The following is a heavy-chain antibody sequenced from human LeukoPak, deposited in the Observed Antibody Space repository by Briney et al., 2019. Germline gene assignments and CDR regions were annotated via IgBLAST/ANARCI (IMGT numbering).Heavy chain of an antibody. CDR1: DGSINSDTYY. Sequence: PSETLSLTCSVSDGSINSDTYYWGWIRQPPGKGLEWIACIYSGGNTFYNPSLKSRVTISIDTSKKQFSLKLTSVTAADTAVYYCARDQRSLFDVWGQGSLVTVSS. V-gene: IGHV4-39*07. D-gene: IGHD1-26*01. CDR2: IYSGGNT. J-gene: IGHJ4*02. CDR3: ARDQRSLFDV.